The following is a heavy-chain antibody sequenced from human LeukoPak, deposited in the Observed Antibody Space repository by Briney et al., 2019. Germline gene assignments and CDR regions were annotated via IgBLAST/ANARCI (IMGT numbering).Heavy chain of an antibody. CDR1: GGSFSGYY. Sequence: SETLSLTCAVYGGSFSGYYWSWIRQPPGKGLEWIGEINHSGSTNYNPSLKSRVTISVDTSKNQFSLKLSSVTAADTAVYYCAGSPDKYYYGMDVWGQGTTVTVSS. D-gene: IGHD1-14*01. V-gene: IGHV4-34*01. J-gene: IGHJ6*02. CDR2: INHSGST. CDR3: AGSPDKYYYGMDV.